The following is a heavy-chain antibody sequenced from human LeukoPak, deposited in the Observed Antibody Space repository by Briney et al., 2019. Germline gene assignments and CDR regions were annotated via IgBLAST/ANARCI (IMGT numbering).Heavy chain of an antibody. CDR1: GGSISGWY. CDR3: ARGRGSSWYYFDS. V-gene: IGHV4-4*07. Sequence: PSETLSLTCTVSGGSISGWYWSWVRQPAGKGLEWIGRIYASGNTNYNPSLKGRVTMTVDTSKNQFSLNLSSVTAADTAVYYCARGRGSSWYYFDSWGQGTLVTVSS. D-gene: IGHD6-13*01. J-gene: IGHJ4*02. CDR2: IYASGNT.